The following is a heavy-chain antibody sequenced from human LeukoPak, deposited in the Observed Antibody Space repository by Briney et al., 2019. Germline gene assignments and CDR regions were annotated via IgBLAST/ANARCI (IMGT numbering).Heavy chain of an antibody. V-gene: IGHV3-23*01. J-gene: IGHJ3*02. CDR2: ISGSGGST. Sequence: GGSLRLSCAASGFTFSSYGMSWVRQAPGKGLEWVSAISGSGGSTYYADSAKGRFTISRDNSKNTLYLQMNSLRAEDTAVYYCAKVGAAAGHVTDAFDIWGQGTMVTVSS. CDR1: GFTFSSYG. CDR3: AKVGAAAGHVTDAFDI. D-gene: IGHD6-13*01.